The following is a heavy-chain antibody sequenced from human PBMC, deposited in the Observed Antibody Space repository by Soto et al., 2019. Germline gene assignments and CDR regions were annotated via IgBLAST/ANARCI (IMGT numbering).Heavy chain of an antibody. V-gene: IGHV4-61*01. J-gene: IGHJ4*02. CDR2: IYYTGSA. CDR3: ARVEEFELLRSDY. Sequence: QVQLQESGPGLVKPSETLSLTCTVSGGSVNSGSFYWSWIRQPPGKGLEWIGYIYYTGSANYNPSLKSRVTISIDTSKNQFSLRLSSVTAADTAVYYCARVEEFELLRSDYWGQGTLVTVSS. CDR1: GGSVNSGSFY. D-gene: IGHD1-26*01.